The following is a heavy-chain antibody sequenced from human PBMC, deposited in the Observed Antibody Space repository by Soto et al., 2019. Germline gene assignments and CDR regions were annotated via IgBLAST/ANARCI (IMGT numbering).Heavy chain of an antibody. Sequence: ASVKVSCKASGYTFTGYYMHWVRQAPGQGLEWMGWINPNSGGTNYAQKFQGWVTMTRDTSISTAYMELSRLRSDDTAVYYCAGGVMITFGGVIVPYFDYWGQGTLVTVSS. CDR3: AGGVMITFGGVIVPYFDY. J-gene: IGHJ4*02. V-gene: IGHV1-2*04. CDR1: GYTFTGYY. CDR2: INPNSGGT. D-gene: IGHD3-16*02.